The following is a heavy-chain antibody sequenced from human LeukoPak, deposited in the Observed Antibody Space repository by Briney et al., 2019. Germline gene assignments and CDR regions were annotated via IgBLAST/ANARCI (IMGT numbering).Heavy chain of an antibody. CDR2: IYPGDSDA. Sequence: GESLEISCQGSGYLFNSRWIAWVRQMPGKGLEWMGIIYPGDSDARYSPSFQGQVTISVDKSISTAYLQWRSLKASDTAIYYCATTSPQVWFDRWGQGTLVTVSA. CDR1: GYLFNSRW. CDR3: ATTSPQVWFDR. V-gene: IGHV5-51*01. J-gene: IGHJ5*02.